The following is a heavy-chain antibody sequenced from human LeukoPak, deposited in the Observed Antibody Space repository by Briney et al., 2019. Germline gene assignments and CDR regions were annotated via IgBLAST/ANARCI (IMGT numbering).Heavy chain of an antibody. D-gene: IGHD2-15*01. V-gene: IGHV3-23*01. CDR2: IGDTGTNT. CDR1: GFTFSSNA. Sequence: GGSLRLSCAASGFTFSSNAMSWVRQAPGKGLEWVSGIGDTGTNTFYADSVKGRFTISRDNSKSTVYLQMNSLRAEDTAIYYCVKDPGGGYCSGGSCSYWGQGALVTVSS. CDR3: VKDPGGGYCSGGSCSY. J-gene: IGHJ4*02.